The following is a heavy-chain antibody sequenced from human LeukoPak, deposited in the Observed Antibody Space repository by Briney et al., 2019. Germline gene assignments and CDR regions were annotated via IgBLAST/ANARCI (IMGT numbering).Heavy chain of an antibody. CDR1: GFTFSSYA. CDR2: ISSNGGST. Sequence: QAGGSLRLACSASGFTFSSYAMHWVRQAPGKGLEYVSAISSNGGSTYYADSVKGRFTISRDNSKNTLYLQMSSLRAEDTAVYYCVKVTSQGWWSLDYWGQGTLVTVSS. V-gene: IGHV3-64D*06. CDR3: VKVTSQGWWSLDY. J-gene: IGHJ4*02. D-gene: IGHD2-15*01.